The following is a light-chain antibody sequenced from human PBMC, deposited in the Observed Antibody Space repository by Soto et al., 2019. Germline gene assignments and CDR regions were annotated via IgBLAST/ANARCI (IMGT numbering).Light chain of an antibody. Sequence: DIVMTQSPDSLAVSLGERATINCKSSQSVLHSSNNKNYLAWYQQKAGQPPKLLIYWASTRESGVPDRFSGGGSGTDFTLTISSLQAEDVAVYFCHQYFSTPPIFGGGTKVDIK. CDR1: QSVLHSSNNKNY. V-gene: IGKV4-1*01. J-gene: IGKJ4*01. CDR3: HQYFSTPPI. CDR2: WAS.